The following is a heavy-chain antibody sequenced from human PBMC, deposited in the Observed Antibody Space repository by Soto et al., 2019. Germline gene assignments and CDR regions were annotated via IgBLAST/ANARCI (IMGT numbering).Heavy chain of an antibody. Sequence: PGGSLRLSCAASGFTFSSYSMNWVRQAPGKGLEWVSSISSSSSYIYYADSVKGRFTISRDNAKNSRHLQMNCLRAEDTAVYYCARDRGGVLAVTWGDYYYGMDVWGQGTTVTVSS. CDR3: ARDRGGVLAVTWGDYYYGMDV. J-gene: IGHJ6*02. V-gene: IGHV3-21*01. CDR2: ISSSSSYI. D-gene: IGHD2-21*02. CDR1: GFTFSSYS.